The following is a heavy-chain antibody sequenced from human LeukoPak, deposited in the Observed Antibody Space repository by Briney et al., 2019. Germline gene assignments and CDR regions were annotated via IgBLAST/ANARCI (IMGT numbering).Heavy chain of an antibody. V-gene: IGHV3-9*01. J-gene: IGHJ4*02. CDR3: ATSSSWSDFDY. Sequence: GGSLRLTCAASGFTFDDYAMHWVRQTPGKGLEWVSGISWNSGSIDYADSVKGRLTISRDNAKNSLYLQMNSLRAEDTALYYCATSSSWSDFDYWGQGTLVTVSS. CDR2: ISWNSGSI. D-gene: IGHD6-13*01. CDR1: GFTFDDYA.